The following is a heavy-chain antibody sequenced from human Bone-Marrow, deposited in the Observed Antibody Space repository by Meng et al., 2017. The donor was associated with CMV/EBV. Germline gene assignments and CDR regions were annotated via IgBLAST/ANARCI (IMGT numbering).Heavy chain of an antibody. D-gene: IGHD3-9*01. J-gene: IGHJ5*02. CDR3: ARGSGYFDWLADWFDP. V-gene: IGHV4-4*07. Sequence: VQLQVSGPGPVKPSGTLALTCTVSGGSISSSYWSWIRQPAGKGLEWIGRIYTSGSTNYNPSLKSRVTMSVDTSKNQFSLKLSSVTAADTAVYYCARGSGYFDWLADWFDPWGQGTLVTVSS. CDR2: IYTSGST. CDR1: GGSISSSY.